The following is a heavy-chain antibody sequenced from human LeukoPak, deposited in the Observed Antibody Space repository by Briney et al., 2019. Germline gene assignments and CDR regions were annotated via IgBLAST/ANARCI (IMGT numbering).Heavy chain of an antibody. CDR2: IYHSGT. D-gene: IGHD4-23*01. J-gene: IGHJ4*02. Sequence: SETLSLTCAVSGGSISNSNWWSWVRQPPGKGLEWIGEIYHSGTNYNPSLKSRVTMSIDKSKNQFSLNLSSVTAADTAVYFCLYGGNSGDWVHWGQGTLVTVSS. CDR3: LYGGNSGDWVH. V-gene: IGHV4-4*02. CDR1: GGSISNSNW.